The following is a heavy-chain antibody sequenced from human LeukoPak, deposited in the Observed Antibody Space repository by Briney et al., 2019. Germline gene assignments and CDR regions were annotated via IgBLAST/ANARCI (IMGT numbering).Heavy chain of an antibody. CDR3: ARGVRIAVAGNIDY. D-gene: IGHD6-19*01. J-gene: IGHJ4*02. V-gene: IGHV3-30*04. CDR1: GFTFSSYA. CDR2: ISYDGPNK. Sequence: GGSLRLSCAASGFTFSSYAMHWVRRAPGKGLEWVAVISYDGPNKNYADSVKGRFTIARDNSKNTLYLQMNSLRAEDTAVYYCARGVRIAVAGNIDYWGQGTLVTVSS.